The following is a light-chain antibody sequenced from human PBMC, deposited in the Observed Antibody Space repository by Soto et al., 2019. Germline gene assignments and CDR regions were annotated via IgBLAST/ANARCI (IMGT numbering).Light chain of an antibody. V-gene: IGKV1-39*01. CDR2: AAS. J-gene: IGKJ1*01. CDR3: QQSYSTPPT. CDR1: QSIISY. Sequence: DVKMKHAPASLSASVEYRVTITFRASQSIISYLNWYQQKPGKAPKLLIYAASSLQSGVPSRFSGSGSGTDFTLTISSLQPEDFATYYCQQSYSTPPTFGQGTKV.